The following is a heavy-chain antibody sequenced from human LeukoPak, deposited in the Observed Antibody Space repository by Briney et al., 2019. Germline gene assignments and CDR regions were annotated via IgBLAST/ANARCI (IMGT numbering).Heavy chain of an antibody. V-gene: IGHV3-66*01. Sequence: GGSLRLSCAASGFTVSSNYMSWVRQAPGKGLEWVSVIYSGGSTYYADSVKGRFTISRDNANNSLYLKINSLGAEDTAVYYCARAAVAGTVWFDPWGQGTLVTVSS. J-gene: IGHJ5*02. CDR3: ARAAVAGTVWFDP. CDR1: GFTVSSNY. CDR2: IYSGGST. D-gene: IGHD6-19*01.